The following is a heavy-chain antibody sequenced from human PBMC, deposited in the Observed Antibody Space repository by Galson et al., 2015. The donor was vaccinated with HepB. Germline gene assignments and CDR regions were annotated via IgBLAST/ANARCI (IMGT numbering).Heavy chain of an antibody. V-gene: IGHV3-49*03. CDR2: IRSKAYGGTT. D-gene: IGHD3-10*01. Sequence: SLRLSCAASGFTSGDYAMSWFRQAPGKGLEWVGFIRSKAYGGTTEYAASVKGRFTISRDDSKSIAYLQMNSLKTEDTAVYYCTRDRAGSSGSYYKDPGYYYYYYMDVWGKGTTVTVSS. CDR3: TRDRAGSSGSYYKDPGYYYYYYMDV. CDR1: GFTSGDYA. J-gene: IGHJ6*03.